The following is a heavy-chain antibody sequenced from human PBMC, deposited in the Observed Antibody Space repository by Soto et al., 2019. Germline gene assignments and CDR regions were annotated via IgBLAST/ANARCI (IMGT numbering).Heavy chain of an antibody. V-gene: IGHV1-18*01. J-gene: IGHJ3*02. CDR3: AIIIVVVAATRHDAFDI. Sequence: QVQLVQSGAEVKKPGASVKVSCKASGYTFTSYGISWVRQAPGQGLEWMGWISAYNGNTNYAQKLQGRVTMTTDTSTSTAYMELRSLRYDDTAVYYCAIIIVVVAATRHDAFDIWGQGTMVTVSS. D-gene: IGHD2-15*01. CDR1: GYTFTSYG. CDR2: ISAYNGNT.